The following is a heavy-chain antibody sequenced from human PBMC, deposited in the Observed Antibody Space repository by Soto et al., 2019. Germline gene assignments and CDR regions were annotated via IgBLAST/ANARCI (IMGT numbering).Heavy chain of an antibody. J-gene: IGHJ5*02. Sequence: QVQLVQSGAEEKKPGASVKVSCKASGYTFTSYAMHWVRQAPGQRLEWMGWINAGNGNTKYSQKFQGRVTITRDTSASTAYMELTSLRSEDTAVYYCAYGGSDNWFDPWGQGTLVTVSS. V-gene: IGHV1-3*05. CDR2: INAGNGNT. CDR1: GYTFTSYA. D-gene: IGHD3-10*01. CDR3: AYGGSDNWFDP.